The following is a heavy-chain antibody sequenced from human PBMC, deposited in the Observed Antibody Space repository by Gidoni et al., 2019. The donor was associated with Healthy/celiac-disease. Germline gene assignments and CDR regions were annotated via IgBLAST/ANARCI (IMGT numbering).Heavy chain of an antibody. CDR1: GGSFSGYS. D-gene: IGHD5-12*01. CDR3: ARGRFQSQGGYSGRVSGWYGGGNLYNWFDP. J-gene: IGHJ5*02. CDR2: INHNGSP. Sequence: QVQLQQWGAGLLKPSETLSLTCAVYGGSFSGYSWSWIRHPPGSGLEWIGEINHNGSPNNNPSLKSRVTISVDTSKNQFSLKLSSVTAADTAVYYCARGRFQSQGGYSGRVSGWYGGGNLYNWFDPWGQGTLVTVSS. V-gene: IGHV4-34*01.